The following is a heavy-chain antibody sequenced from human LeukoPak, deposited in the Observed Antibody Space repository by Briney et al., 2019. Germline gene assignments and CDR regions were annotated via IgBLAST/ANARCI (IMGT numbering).Heavy chain of an antibody. Sequence: PSETLSLTCAVYGGSFSGYYWNWIRQPPGKGLEWIGEINHSGSTNYNPSLKSRVTISVDTSKNQFSLKLNSVTAADTAVYYCAGGITLVRGTSKHFDSWGQGTLVTVSS. D-gene: IGHD3-10*01. CDR2: INHSGST. V-gene: IGHV4-34*01. CDR3: AGGITLVRGTSKHFDS. J-gene: IGHJ4*02. CDR1: GGSFSGYY.